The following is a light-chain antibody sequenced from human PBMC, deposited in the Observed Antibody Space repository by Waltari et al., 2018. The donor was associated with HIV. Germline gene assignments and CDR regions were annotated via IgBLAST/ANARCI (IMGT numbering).Light chain of an antibody. Sequence: QSALTQPASVSGSPGQSITISCTGANTDNGLYNLVSWYRQHPDKAPQLVIYGVNTRPSGVSDRFSGSKSGNTSSLTISSLQAEDEADYYCSSYTNTDILLFGGGTKLTVL. CDR2: GVN. V-gene: IGLV2-14*01. CDR1: NTDNGLYNL. CDR3: SSYTNTDILL. J-gene: IGLJ2*01.